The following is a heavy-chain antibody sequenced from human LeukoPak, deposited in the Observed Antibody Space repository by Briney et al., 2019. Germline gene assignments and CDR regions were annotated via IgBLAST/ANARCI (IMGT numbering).Heavy chain of an antibody. CDR2: IYTSGST. CDR1: GGSISSGSYY. CDR3: ARVRAMIVVDQYAFDI. Sequence: SETLSLTCTVSGGSISSGSYYWSWIRQPAGKGLEWIGRIYTSGSTNYNPSLKSRVTISVDTSKNQFSLKLSSVTAADTAVYYCARVRAMIVVDQYAFDIWGQGTMVTVSS. J-gene: IGHJ3*02. V-gene: IGHV4-61*02. D-gene: IGHD3-22*01.